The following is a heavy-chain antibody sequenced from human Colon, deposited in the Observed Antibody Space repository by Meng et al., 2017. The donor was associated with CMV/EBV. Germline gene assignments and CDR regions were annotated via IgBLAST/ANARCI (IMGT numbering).Heavy chain of an antibody. Sequence: QAQLVQSGDEVKKPGASVKVSCKTSGYTFSNYGITWVRQAPGQGLERMGWISAYNGDTNYEQKFQGRVTMTTDRSTSTAYMELRSLRSDDTAVYYCARGMGGLGYYFDSWGQGTLVTVSS. D-gene: IGHD3-16*01. CDR1: GYTFSNYG. CDR3: ARGMGGLGYYFDS. J-gene: IGHJ4*02. CDR2: ISAYNGDT. V-gene: IGHV1-18*01.